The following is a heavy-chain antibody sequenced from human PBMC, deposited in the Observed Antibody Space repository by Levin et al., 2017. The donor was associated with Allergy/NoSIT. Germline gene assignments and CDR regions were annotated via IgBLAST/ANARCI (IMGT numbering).Heavy chain of an antibody. V-gene: IGHV3-72*01. Sequence: LSLTCAASGITFSDHHMDWVRQAPGKGLEWVGRIRNKANGYTTEYATSVEGRFVVSRDDSRSSLFLQMNSLKTDDTAVYYCALTTQYNYVDYGLDVWGQGTTVTVSS. CDR3: ALTTQYNYVDYGLDV. J-gene: IGHJ6*02. CDR2: IRNKANGYTT. CDR1: GITFSDHH. D-gene: IGHD1-1*01.